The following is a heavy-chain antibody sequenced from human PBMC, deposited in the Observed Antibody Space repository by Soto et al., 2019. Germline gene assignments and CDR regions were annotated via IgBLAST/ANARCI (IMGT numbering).Heavy chain of an antibody. V-gene: IGHV1-46*03. CDR2: ISPTDGTT. CDR3: ARAWARYCSRISGPEDH. Sequence: QVQLVQSGAEVKKPGASVKVSCQASGYTFTDYFIHWVRKAPGQGVEWMGIISPTDGTTSYAQNFKGSAIMTRDTSTSTVYMELSSLRSEDTAVYHCARAWARYCSRISGPEDHWGQGTLVTVSS. J-gene: IGHJ4*02. CDR1: GYTFTDYF. D-gene: IGHD2-2*01.